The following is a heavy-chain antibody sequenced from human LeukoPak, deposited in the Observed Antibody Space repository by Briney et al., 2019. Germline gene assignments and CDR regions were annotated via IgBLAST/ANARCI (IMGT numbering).Heavy chain of an antibody. D-gene: IGHD3-10*01. V-gene: IGHV4-4*07. CDR2: IYTSGST. CDR3: ARDAPMVRGVMGYYFDY. J-gene: IGHJ4*02. Sequence: PSETLSLTCTVSGGSISSYYWSWIRQPAGKGLKWSGRIYTSGSTNYNPSLKSRVTMSVDTSKNQFSLKLSSVTAADTAVYYCARDAPMVRGVMGYYFDYWGQGTLVTVSS. CDR1: GGSISSYY.